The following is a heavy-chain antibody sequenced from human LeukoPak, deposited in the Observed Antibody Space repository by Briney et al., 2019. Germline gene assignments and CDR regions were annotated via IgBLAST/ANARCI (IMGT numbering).Heavy chain of an antibody. Sequence: GGSLRLSCAASGFTFSSYAMHWVRQAPGKGLEWVAVISYDGSNKYYADSVKGRFTISRDNSKNTLYLQMNSLRAEDTAVYYCAKDRITMIVVVDAFDIWGQGTMVTVSS. J-gene: IGHJ3*02. D-gene: IGHD3-22*01. V-gene: IGHV3-30-3*01. CDR3: AKDRITMIVVVDAFDI. CDR2: ISYDGSNK. CDR1: GFTFSSYA.